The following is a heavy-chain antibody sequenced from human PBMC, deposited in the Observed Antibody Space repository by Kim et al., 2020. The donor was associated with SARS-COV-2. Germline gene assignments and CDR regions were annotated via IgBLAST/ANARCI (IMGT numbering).Heavy chain of an antibody. J-gene: IGHJ5*02. Sequence: ASVKVSCKASGYTFTSYAMHWVRQAPGQRLEWMGWINAGNGNTKYSQKFQCRVTITMDTSVSTASMGVSSLRSEDTAVYYCARPLAGIGNWFDPWGRGTLITVSS. CDR2: INAGNGNT. V-gene: IGHV1-3*01. CDR3: ARPLAGIGNWFDP. CDR1: GYTFTSYA. D-gene: IGHD6-19*01.